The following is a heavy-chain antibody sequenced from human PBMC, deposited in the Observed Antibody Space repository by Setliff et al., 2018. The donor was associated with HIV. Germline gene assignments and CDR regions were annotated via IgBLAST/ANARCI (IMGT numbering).Heavy chain of an antibody. D-gene: IGHD5-18*01. CDR2: IYHAGNT. V-gene: IGHV4-38-2*02. CDR3: AIDYVTNIAESGYGYTRIDP. Sequence: PSETLSLTCTVTGYSISSGYYWAWIRQPPGKGLEWIGYIYHAGNTYYNPSLKSRVTISVDTSKNQISLRLNSLTAADTAVYYCAIDYVTNIAESGYGYTRIDPWGPGISVTVSS. CDR1: GYSISSGYY. J-gene: IGHJ5*02.